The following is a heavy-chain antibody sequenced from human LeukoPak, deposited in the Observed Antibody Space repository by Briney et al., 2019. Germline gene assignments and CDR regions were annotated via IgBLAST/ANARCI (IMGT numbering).Heavy chain of an antibody. CDR1: GFTCSSYE. D-gene: IGHD3-3*02. V-gene: IGHV3-48*03. CDR3: ATLTGHFGMDV. CDR2: ISSTGSAI. J-gene: IGHJ6*02. Sequence: GGSLRLSCAASGFTCSSYEMNWVRQAPGKGLEWVSYISSTGSAIYYADSVKGRFTISRDNAENSLYLQMNSLRAEDTAIYYCATLTGHFGMDVWGQGTTVTVSS.